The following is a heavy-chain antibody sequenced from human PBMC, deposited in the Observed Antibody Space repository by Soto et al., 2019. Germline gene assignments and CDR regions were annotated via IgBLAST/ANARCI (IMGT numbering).Heavy chain of an antibody. D-gene: IGHD3-10*01. CDR3: AKDYYGSGPSIDY. J-gene: IGHJ4*02. V-gene: IGHV3-30*18. Sequence: QVQLVESGGGVVQPGRSLRLSCAASGFTFSSYGMHWVRQAPGKGLEWVAVISYDGSNKYYADSVKGRFTISRDNSKKALYLQMNSLRAEDTAVYYCAKDYYGSGPSIDYWGQGTLVTVSS. CDR2: ISYDGSNK. CDR1: GFTFSSYG.